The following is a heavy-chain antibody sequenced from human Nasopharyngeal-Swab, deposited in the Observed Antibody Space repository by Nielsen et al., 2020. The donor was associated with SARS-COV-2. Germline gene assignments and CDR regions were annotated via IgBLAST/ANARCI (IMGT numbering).Heavy chain of an antibody. CDR2: IYYRGST. J-gene: IGHJ4*02. V-gene: IGHV4-39*01. Sequence: SETLSLTCTVSGGSISSSSYYWGWIRQPPGKGLEWIGSIYYRGSTYYNPSLKSRVTISVDTSKNQFSLKLSSVTAADTAVYYCATPYKYYYDSSGYYYWGQGTLVTVSS. D-gene: IGHD3-22*01. CDR3: ATPYKYYYDSSGYYY. CDR1: GGSISSSSYY.